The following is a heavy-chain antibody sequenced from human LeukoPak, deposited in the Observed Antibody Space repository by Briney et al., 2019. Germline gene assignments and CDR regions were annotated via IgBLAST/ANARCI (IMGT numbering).Heavy chain of an antibody. J-gene: IGHJ4*02. D-gene: IGHD2-2*01. V-gene: IGHV1-69*05. CDR2: IIPIFGTA. CDR1: GGTFSSYA. CDR3: ARGGYCSSTSCRRYFDY. Sequence: SVKFSCKASGGTFSSYAISWVRQAPGQGLEWMGGIIPIFGTANYAQKFQGRVTITTEESTSTAYMELSSLRSEDTAVYYCARGGYCSSTSCRRYFDYWGQGTLVTVSS.